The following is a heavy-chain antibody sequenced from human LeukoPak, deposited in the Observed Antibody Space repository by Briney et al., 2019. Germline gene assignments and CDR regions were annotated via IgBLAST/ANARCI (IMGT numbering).Heavy chain of an antibody. Sequence: SETLSLTCTVSGGSISSGDYYWSWIRQPPGKGLEWIGYIYYSGSTNYNPSLKSRVTISVDTSKNQFSLKLSSVTAADTAVYYCAREYSSSWSNWFDPWGQGTLVTVSS. D-gene: IGHD6-13*01. CDR3: AREYSSSWSNWFDP. CDR2: IYYSGST. CDR1: GGSISSGDYY. V-gene: IGHV4-61*08. J-gene: IGHJ5*02.